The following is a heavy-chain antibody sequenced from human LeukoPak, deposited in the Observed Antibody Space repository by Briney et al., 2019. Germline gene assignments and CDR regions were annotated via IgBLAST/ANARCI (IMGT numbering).Heavy chain of an antibody. J-gene: IGHJ4*02. CDR1: GGSISGSSYY. V-gene: IGHV4-61*01. D-gene: IGHD6-19*01. CDR3: ARGVAGTEFDY. Sequence: PSETLSLTCTVSGGSISGSSYYWSWIRQPPGKGLEWIGYIYYSGSTNYNPSLKSRVTISVDTSKNQFSLKLSSVTAADTAVYYCARGVAGTEFDYWGQGTLVTVSS. CDR2: IYYSGST.